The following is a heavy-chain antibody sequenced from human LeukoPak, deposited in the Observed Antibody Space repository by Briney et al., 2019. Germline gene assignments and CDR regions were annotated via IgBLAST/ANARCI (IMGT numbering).Heavy chain of an antibody. D-gene: IGHD1-26*01. Sequence: PGRSLRLSCAASGFTFDDYAMHWVRHARGKGVEWVSGISWNSGSIVYAGCVTGRFTISRDNAKNSLYLQMNSLRAEDMALYYCAKDTKWEPTYYFDYWGQGTLVTVSS. CDR2: ISWNSGSI. J-gene: IGHJ4*02. V-gene: IGHV3-9*03. CDR3: AKDTKWEPTYYFDY. CDR1: GFTFDDYA.